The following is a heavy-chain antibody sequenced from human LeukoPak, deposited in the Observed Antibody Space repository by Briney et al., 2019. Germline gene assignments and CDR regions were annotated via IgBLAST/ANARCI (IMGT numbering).Heavy chain of an antibody. CDR3: ARGATYGSGKFLDY. Sequence: GGSLRLSCAASGVSVSSNFLSWVRQAPGKGLEWVSVTYTGGSTYYADSVKGRFTISRDNSKSTLYLQMNSLRAEDTAVYYCARGATYGSGKFLDYWGQGTLLTVSS. CDR2: TYTGGST. V-gene: IGHV3-53*01. D-gene: IGHD3-10*01. J-gene: IGHJ4*02. CDR1: GVSVSSNF.